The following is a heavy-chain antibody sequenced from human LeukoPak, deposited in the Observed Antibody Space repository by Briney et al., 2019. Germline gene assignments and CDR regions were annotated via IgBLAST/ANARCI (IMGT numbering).Heavy chain of an antibody. V-gene: IGHV1-2*02. CDR3: ARDAIVVVPAALDY. CDR1: GYTFTGYY. Sequence: ASVKVSCKASGYTFTGYYMHWVRQAPGQGLEWMGWINPNSSGTNYAQKFQGRVTMTRDTSISAAYMELSRLRSDDTAVYYCARDAIVVVPAALDYWGQGTLVTVSS. D-gene: IGHD2-2*01. CDR2: INPNSSGT. J-gene: IGHJ4*02.